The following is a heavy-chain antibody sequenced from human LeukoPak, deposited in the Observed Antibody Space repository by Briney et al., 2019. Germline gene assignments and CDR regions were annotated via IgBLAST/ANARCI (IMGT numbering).Heavy chain of an antibody. D-gene: IGHD6-13*01. CDR1: GFTFSSYW. CDR3: AREKGDKYSSSSDY. CDR2: IKQDGSEK. Sequence: PGGSLRLSCAASGFTFSSYWMSWVRQAPGKGLEWVANIKQDGSEKYYVDSVKGRFTISRDNAKNSLYLQMNSLRAEDTAVYYCAREKGDKYSSSSDYWGQGTLVTVSS. V-gene: IGHV3-7*01. J-gene: IGHJ4*02.